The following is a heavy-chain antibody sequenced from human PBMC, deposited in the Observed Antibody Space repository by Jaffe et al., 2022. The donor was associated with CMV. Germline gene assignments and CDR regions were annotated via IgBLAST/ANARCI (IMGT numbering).Heavy chain of an antibody. CDR2: IKSKTDGGTT. CDR1: GFTFSNAW. CDR3: TTGPEGYYDFWSGYYTGVYFDY. J-gene: IGHJ4*02. Sequence: EVQLVESGGGLVKPGGSLRLSCAASGFTFSNAWMSWVRQAPGKGLEWVGRIKSKTDGGTTDYAAPVKGRFTISRDDSKNTLYLQMNSLKTEDTAVYYCTTGPEGYYDFWSGYYTGVYFDYWGQGTLVTVSS. V-gene: IGHV3-15*01. D-gene: IGHD3-3*01.